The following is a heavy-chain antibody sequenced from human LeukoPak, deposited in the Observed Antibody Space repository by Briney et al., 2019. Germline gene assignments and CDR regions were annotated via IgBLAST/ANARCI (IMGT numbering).Heavy chain of an antibody. V-gene: IGHV3-7*04. J-gene: IGHJ6*03. D-gene: IGHD3-16*01. CDR1: GFTFSSYW. Sequence: GGSLRLSCAASGFTFSSYWMSWVRQAPGKGLEWVANIKQDGSEKYYVDSVKGRFTISRDNAKNSLYLQMNSLRAEDTAVYYCAGGAWSSYMDVWGKGTTVTVSS. CDR2: IKQDGSEK. CDR3: AGGAWSSYMDV.